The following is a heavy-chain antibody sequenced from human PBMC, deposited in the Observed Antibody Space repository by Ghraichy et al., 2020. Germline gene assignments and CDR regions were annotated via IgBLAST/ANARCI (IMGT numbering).Heavy chain of an antibody. CDR2: ISGSGGST. Sequence: GGSLRLSCAASGFTFSSYAMIWVRQAPGKGLEWVSAISGSGGSTYYADSVKGRFTISRDNSKNTLYLQMNSLRAEDTAVDYCAKPWSWGDAFDIWGQGTMVTVSS. CDR3: AKPWSWGDAFDI. V-gene: IGHV3-23*01. J-gene: IGHJ3*02. D-gene: IGHD1-26*01. CDR1: GFTFSSYA.